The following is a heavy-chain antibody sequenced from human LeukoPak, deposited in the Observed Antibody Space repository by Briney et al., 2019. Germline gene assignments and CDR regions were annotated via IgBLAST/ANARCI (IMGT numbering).Heavy chain of an antibody. CDR3: AKQPYYDFWSGYSNWFDP. CDR1: GFTFSSYA. CDR2: ISGSGGST. Sequence: GGSLRLSCAASGFTFSSYAMSWVRQAPGKGLEWVSAISGSGGSTYYADSVKGRFTISRDNSKNTLYLQMNSLRAEDTAVYYCAKQPYYDFWSGYSNWFDPWGQGTLVTVSS. J-gene: IGHJ5*02. V-gene: IGHV3-23*01. D-gene: IGHD3-3*01.